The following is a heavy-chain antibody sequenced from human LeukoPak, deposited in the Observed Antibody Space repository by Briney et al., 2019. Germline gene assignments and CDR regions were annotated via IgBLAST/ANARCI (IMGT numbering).Heavy chain of an antibody. D-gene: IGHD2-15*01. CDR1: RFTFNNYD. J-gene: IGHJ3*02. CDR3: ARGHLPVVDGDGLSDAFDI. Sequence: PAGGSLRLSCAASRFTFNNYDMHWVRQAIGKGLEWVSGIGTTGDTYYPGSVKGRFTISRENAKSSLYLQMSSLRADDTAVYYCARGHLPVVDGDGLSDAFDIWGQGTKVTVSS. CDR2: IGTTGDT. V-gene: IGHV3-13*01.